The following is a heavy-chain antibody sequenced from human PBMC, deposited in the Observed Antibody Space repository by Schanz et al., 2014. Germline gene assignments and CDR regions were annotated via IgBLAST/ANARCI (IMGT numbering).Heavy chain of an antibody. Sequence: EVQLVESGGGLVQPGGSLRLSCSASTFTFDHYAMTWVRQAPGKGLEWVAAVSSRSDEIKYADSVRGRFTISRDNSRSTMYLQMNSLRAEDTAVYFCAKDLGVDCGDGCFNWYFDLWRRGTLVTVSS. V-gene: IGHV3-23*04. CDR3: AKDLGVDCGDGCFNWYFDL. CDR1: TFTFDHYA. J-gene: IGHJ2*01. CDR2: VSSRSDEI. D-gene: IGHD2-21*02.